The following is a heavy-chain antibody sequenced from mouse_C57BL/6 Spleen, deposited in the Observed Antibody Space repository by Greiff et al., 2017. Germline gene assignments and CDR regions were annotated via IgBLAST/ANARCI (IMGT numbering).Heavy chain of an antibody. V-gene: IGHV14-2*01. CDR2: IDPEGGGT. J-gene: IGHJ4*01. D-gene: IGHD2-3*01. Sequence: VQLQQSGAELVKPGASVKLSCTASGFNIKDYYMHWVKQRTEQGLEWIGRIDPEGGGTKYAEKFQGKATLTADTSSNTAYMQLSSLTSADTAVXSGAKCPYDGYYEGAMDYWGQGTSVTVSA. CDR3: AKCPYDGYYEGAMDY. CDR1: GFNIKDYY.